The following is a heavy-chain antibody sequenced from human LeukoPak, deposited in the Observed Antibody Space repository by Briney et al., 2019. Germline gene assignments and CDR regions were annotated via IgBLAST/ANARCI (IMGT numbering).Heavy chain of an antibody. CDR2: ISGSGSSI. D-gene: IGHD6-6*01. Sequence: GGSLRLSCVASDFTFSTYGMNWVRQAPGTGLEWVSSISGSGSSIHYKESVRGRFTISRDNSRNSIYLQMNSLRAEDTAVYYCARDLRSRIAARLLLDSSGGYWGQGTLVTVSS. V-gene: IGHV3-21*01. CDR1: DFTFSTYG. CDR3: ARDLRSRIAARLLLDSSGGY. J-gene: IGHJ4*02.